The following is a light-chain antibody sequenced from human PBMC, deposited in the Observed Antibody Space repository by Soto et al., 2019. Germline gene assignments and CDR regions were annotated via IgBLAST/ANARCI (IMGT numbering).Light chain of an antibody. J-gene: IGLJ1*01. V-gene: IGLV2-23*01. CDR1: SSDVGSYNH. Sequence: QSVLTQPASVSGSDGQSITISCTGSSSDVGSYNHVSWYQRRPGKAPRFMIYEGNKRPSGVSNRFSGSKSGNTAYLTISGLQGDDEADYYCCSYAGGSSYVFGAGTKVTVL. CDR2: EGN. CDR3: CSYAGGSSYV.